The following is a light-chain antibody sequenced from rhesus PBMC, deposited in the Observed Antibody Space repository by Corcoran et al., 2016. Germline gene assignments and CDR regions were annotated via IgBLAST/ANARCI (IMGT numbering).Light chain of an antibody. CDR3: LQHNSYPLT. J-gene: IGKJ4*01. Sequence: DIQMTQSPSSLSAFVGDTVTITCRASPGFSSYLNWFQQKPGKAPKLLIYAASNFESGVPSRFSGSGSGTEFTLTISSLQAEAFAAYYCLQHNSYPLTFGGGTKVEIK. V-gene: IGKV1-28*01. CDR1: PGFSSY. CDR2: AAS.